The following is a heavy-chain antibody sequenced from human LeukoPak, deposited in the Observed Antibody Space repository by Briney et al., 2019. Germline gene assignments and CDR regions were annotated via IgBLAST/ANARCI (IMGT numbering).Heavy chain of an antibody. CDR3: AKGSGSLDY. CDR1: GFTFSSYG. D-gene: IGHD3-10*01. Sequence: GGSLRLSCAAPGFTFSSYGMHWVRQAPGKGLEWVAVIWYDGSNKYYADSVKGRFTISRDNSKNTLYLQMNSLRAEDTAVYYCAKGSGSLDYWGQGTLVTVSS. J-gene: IGHJ4*02. V-gene: IGHV3-33*06. CDR2: IWYDGSNK.